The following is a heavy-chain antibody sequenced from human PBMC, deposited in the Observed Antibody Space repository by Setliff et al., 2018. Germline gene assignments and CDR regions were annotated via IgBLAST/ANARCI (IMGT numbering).Heavy chain of an antibody. CDR2: INPNSGGT. CDR3: ARDQGHGKTAAGPDF. V-gene: IGHV1-2*06. J-gene: IGHJ4*02. Sequence: RASVKVSCKASGYTFSGYYMHWVRQAPGQGLEGMGRINPNSGGTNYAQKFQGRVTMTSDSSISTAYMELSGLRSHDTAVYFCARDQGHGKTAAGPDFWGQGTLVTVSS. D-gene: IGHD6-13*01. CDR1: GYTFSGYY.